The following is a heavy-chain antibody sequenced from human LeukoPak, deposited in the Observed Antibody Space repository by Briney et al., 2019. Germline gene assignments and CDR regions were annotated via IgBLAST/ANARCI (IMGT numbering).Heavy chain of an antibody. D-gene: IGHD1-26*01. Sequence: ASVTVSCTASGYTYNTYGISWVRQAPGQGLEWMGWISVYNGNTKYAQKLQDRVTMTIDTSTSTAYMELRSLRSDDTAVYYCARGGRVSPYYYFDFWGQGTLVAVSS. CDR3: ARGGRVSPYYYFDF. J-gene: IGHJ4*02. CDR1: GYTYNTYG. V-gene: IGHV1-18*01. CDR2: ISVYNGNT.